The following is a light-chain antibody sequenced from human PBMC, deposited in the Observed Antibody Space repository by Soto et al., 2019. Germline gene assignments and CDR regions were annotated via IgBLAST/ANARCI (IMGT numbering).Light chain of an antibody. CDR1: QSVNNN. V-gene: IGKV3-15*01. CDR3: QQYNDRIPLT. CDR2: DTS. J-gene: IGKJ4*01. Sequence: IAMTESPSLVSISRLERFTLSFSSSQSVNNNLAWYQQQPGQAPRLLIYDTSSRATGVPARFSGSGSGTEFTLTISSLKAEDFAVYYCQQYNDRIPLTFGGGTKVDIK.